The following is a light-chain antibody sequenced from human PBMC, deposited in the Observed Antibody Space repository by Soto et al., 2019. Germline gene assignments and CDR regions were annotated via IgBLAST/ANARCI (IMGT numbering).Light chain of an antibody. Sequence: DIVMTQSPGSLAVSLGERATINCKSSTSVLRSSNNRNYLAWYQQKAGQPPKLLIYWASTRESGVSDRFSGSGSGTDFTLTISSLRAEDVAVYYCQQYYSAPTFGQGTKLEMK. CDR3: QQYYSAPT. CDR2: WAS. CDR1: TSVLRSSNNRNY. J-gene: IGKJ2*01. V-gene: IGKV4-1*01.